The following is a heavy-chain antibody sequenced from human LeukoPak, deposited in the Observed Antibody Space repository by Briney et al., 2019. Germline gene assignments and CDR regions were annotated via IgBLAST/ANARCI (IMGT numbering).Heavy chain of an antibody. V-gene: IGHV3-48*03. D-gene: IGHD3-22*01. J-gene: IGHJ4*02. CDR1: GFIFSRYE. Sequence: GGCLRLSCVAAGFIFSRYEVNWVCQAPGEGLEWVSYISTSGSGIYYADSVKGRFTRSRDNAKNSLYLQMKSLRAEDTAVYYCARRAFYDTSGYLFDYWGQGTLVTVSS. CDR2: ISTSGSGI. CDR3: ARRAFYDTSGYLFDY.